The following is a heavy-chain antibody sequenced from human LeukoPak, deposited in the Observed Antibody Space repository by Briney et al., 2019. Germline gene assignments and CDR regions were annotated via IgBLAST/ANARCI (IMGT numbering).Heavy chain of an antibody. CDR3: AKDGYYSSANHFARLHFDL. V-gene: IGHV3-23*01. CDR1: GFTFSTHA. D-gene: IGHD3-3*01. CDR2: ISGDVQTT. Sequence: GGSLRLSCEASGFTFSTHAMNWIRQTPGKGLEWLSVISGDVQTTTYASSVKGRFTISRDNSKNTLYLEMNSMRVEDTAIYYCAKDGYYSSANHFARLHFDLWGRGTRVTVSS. J-gene: IGHJ2*01.